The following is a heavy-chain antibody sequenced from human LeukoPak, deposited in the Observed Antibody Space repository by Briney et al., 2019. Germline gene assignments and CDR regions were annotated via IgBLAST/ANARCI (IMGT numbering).Heavy chain of an antibody. J-gene: IGHJ4*02. CDR1: GFTFSSYW. CDR2: IKQDGSEK. V-gene: IGHV3-7*01. CDR3: ARDLAAAGMLIDY. D-gene: IGHD6-13*01. Sequence: GGSLRLSCAASGFTFSSYWMSWVRQAPGKGLEWVANIKQDGSEKYYVDSVKGRFTISRDNAKNSLYLQMNSLRAEDTAVYYCARDLAAAGMLIDYWGQGTLVTVSS.